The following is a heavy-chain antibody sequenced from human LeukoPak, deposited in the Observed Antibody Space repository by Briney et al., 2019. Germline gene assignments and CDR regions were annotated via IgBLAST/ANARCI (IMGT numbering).Heavy chain of an antibody. CDR1: GFTFSSYA. J-gene: IGHJ4*02. D-gene: IGHD3-22*01. V-gene: IGHV3-23*01. CDR3: AIMHPYYDGNGYWVQ. Sequence: QPGRSLRLSCAASGFTFSSYAMSWVRQAPGKGLEWVSGINTSGGSTAYADTVKGRFTISRDNPRNTLYMQMNSLRAEDTALYYCAIMHPYYDGNGYWVQWGQGTLVTVSS. CDR2: INTSGGST.